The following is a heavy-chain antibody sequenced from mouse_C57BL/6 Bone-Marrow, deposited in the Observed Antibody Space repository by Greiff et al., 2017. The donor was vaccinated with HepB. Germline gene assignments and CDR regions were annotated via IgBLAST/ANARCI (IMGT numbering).Heavy chain of an antibody. V-gene: IGHV5-9-1*02. D-gene: IGHD1-1*01. CDR1: GFTFSSYA. CDR3: TRGSLTTVVEGDY. CDR2: ISSGGDYI. J-gene: IGHJ4*01. Sequence: EVKLMESGEGLVKPGGSLKLSCAASGFTFSSYAMSWVRQTPEKRLEWVAYISSGGDYIYYADTVKGRFTISRDNARNTQYLQMSSLKSEDTAMYYCTRGSLTTVVEGDYWGQGTSVTVSS.